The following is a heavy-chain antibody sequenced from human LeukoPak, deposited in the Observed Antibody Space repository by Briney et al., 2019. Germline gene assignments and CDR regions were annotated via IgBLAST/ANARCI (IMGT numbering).Heavy chain of an antibody. CDR1: GYTFTSHD. CDR3: ARARVPAAIIYYYYYYMDV. CDR2: MNPNSGNT. D-gene: IGHD2-2*01. J-gene: IGHJ6*03. V-gene: IGHV1-8*01. Sequence: ASVKVSCKASGYTFTSHDINWVRQATGQGLEWMGWMNPNSGNTGYAQKFQGRVTMTRNTSISTAYMELSSLRSEDTAVYYCARARVPAAIIYYYYYYMDVWGKGTTVTISS.